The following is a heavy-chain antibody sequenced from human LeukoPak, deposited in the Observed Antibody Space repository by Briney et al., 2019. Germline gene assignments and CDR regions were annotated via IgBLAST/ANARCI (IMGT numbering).Heavy chain of an antibody. V-gene: IGHV3-9*01. Sequence: GGSLRLSCAASGFTFDDYAMHWVREVPGKGLEWVSGISWNSGSIDYADSVKGRFTISRDNAKNSLYLQMNSLRAEDTALYYCARAPLSVYYYYGMDVWGQGTTVTVSS. CDR3: ARAPLSVYYYYGMDV. CDR1: GFTFDDYA. CDR2: ISWNSGSI. J-gene: IGHJ6*02.